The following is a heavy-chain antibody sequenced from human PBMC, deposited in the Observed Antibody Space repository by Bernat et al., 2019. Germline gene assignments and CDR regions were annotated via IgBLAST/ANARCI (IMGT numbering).Heavy chain of an antibody. Sequence: QVQLVESGGGVVQPGRSLRLSCAASGFTFSSYAMHWVRQAPGKGLEWVAVISYDGSNKYYADSVKGRFTISRDNSKNTLYLQMNSLRAEDTAVYYCARDQLPLLYYYYYMDVWGKGTTVTVSS. CDR3: ARDQLPLLYYYYYMDV. J-gene: IGHJ6*03. D-gene: IGHD2-2*01. V-gene: IGHV3-30*01. CDR2: ISYDGSNK. CDR1: GFTFSSYA.